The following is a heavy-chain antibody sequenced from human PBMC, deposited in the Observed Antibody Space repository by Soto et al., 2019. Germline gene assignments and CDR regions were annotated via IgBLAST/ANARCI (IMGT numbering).Heavy chain of an antibody. CDR3: TGEVASGY. V-gene: IGHV3-30*03. D-gene: IGHD2-8*02. Sequence: QLQLQESGPGLVKPSETLSLTCTVSGGSISSSSYYWGWIRQPPGKGLEWVAVISRDGGTKYYADSVKGRFTISRDNSRNTLFLEMNSLRGDDMAVYYCTGEVASGYWGQGTLVTVSS. CDR1: GGSISSSSYY. CDR2: ISRDGGTK. J-gene: IGHJ4*02.